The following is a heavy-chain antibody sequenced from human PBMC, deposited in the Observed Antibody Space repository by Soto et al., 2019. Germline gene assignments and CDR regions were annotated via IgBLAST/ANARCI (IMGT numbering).Heavy chain of an antibody. V-gene: IGHV4-61*01. CDR3: ARHRRSSSWFDS. J-gene: IGHJ5*01. CDR1: GDSVSSGTYY. D-gene: IGHD6-13*01. CDR2: VYFTGGT. Sequence: QVQLQESGPGLVKPSETLSLTCTVSGDSVSSGTYYWSWIRQPPGKGLEWIGYVYFTGGTNYNPSLKSRVTISRDTSKNQFSLRLSAVTAADTAVYYCARHRRSSSWFDSWGQGTLVTVSS.